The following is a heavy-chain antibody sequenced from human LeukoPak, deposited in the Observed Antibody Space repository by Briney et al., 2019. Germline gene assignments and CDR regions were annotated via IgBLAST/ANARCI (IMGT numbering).Heavy chain of an antibody. Sequence: PGGSVTHSCAASGFTFDDYGMRWLRQARGESLEWGAGIYWNGGGTGYADSVTGRFTISRDNAKNSLYLQMNSLRAEDTALYYCARDRYYDSSGTPVCGQGALVTVSS. CDR2: IYWNGGGT. D-gene: IGHD3-22*01. CDR3: ARDRYYDSSGTPV. V-gene: IGHV3-20*04. J-gene: IGHJ4*02. CDR1: GFTFDDYG.